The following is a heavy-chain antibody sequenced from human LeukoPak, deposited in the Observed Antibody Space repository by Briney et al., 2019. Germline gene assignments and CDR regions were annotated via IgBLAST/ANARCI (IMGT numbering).Heavy chain of an antibody. CDR3: ARSSRGVIGLLDY. V-gene: IGHV7-4-1*02. J-gene: IGHJ4*02. CDR1: GYTFTGYY. CDR2: INTNTGNP. D-gene: IGHD3-10*01. Sequence: ASVKVSCKASGYTFTGYYIHWVRQAPGQGLEWMGWINTNTGNPAYAQGFAGRFVFSSDKSVSAAYLQISNLKAEDTAVYYCARSSRGVIGLLDYWGQGTLVTVSS.